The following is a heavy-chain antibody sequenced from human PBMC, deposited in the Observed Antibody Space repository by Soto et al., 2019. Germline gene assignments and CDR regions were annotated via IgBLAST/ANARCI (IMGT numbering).Heavy chain of an antibody. J-gene: IGHJ4*02. CDR2: IYAGDSDT. Sequence: PXESLKISCKGSGYTFISYWIGWVRQMPGKGLEWMGTIYAGDSDTRYSPSFQGQVTISVDKSISTAYLQWSSLKASDTAMYYCTRGGYGGSPIDYWGQGALVTVSS. V-gene: IGHV5-51*01. CDR1: GYTFISYW. CDR3: TRGGYGGSPIDY. D-gene: IGHD2-15*01.